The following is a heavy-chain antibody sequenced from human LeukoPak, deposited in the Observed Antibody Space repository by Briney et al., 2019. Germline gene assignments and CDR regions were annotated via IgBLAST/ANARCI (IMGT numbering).Heavy chain of an antibody. D-gene: IGHD2-2*01. J-gene: IGHJ3*02. V-gene: IGHV3-21*01. CDR2: IGSNSKYI. CDR3: ARGPDIVVIPIVDDSFDI. Sequence: GGPLRLSCAASGFTFSSYSLNWVRRAPGKGLEWVSSIGSNSKYIYYADSVKGRFTSSRDNAKNSLYLQMNSLRAEDTAVYYCARGPDIVVIPIVDDSFDIWGQGTMVTVSS. CDR1: GFTFSSYS.